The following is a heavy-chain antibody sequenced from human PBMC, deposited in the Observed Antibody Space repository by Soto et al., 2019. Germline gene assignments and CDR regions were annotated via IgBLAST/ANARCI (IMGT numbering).Heavy chain of an antibody. V-gene: IGHV3-21*01. Sequence: GGSLRLSCVASGFTFSSYSMNWVRQAPGKGLEWVSSISSSSSYIYYADSVKGRFTISRDNAKNSLYLQMNSLRAEDTAVYYCARIAGRHWYFDLWGRGTLVTVSS. J-gene: IGHJ2*01. CDR1: GFTFSSYS. CDR3: ARIAGRHWYFDL. CDR2: ISSSSSYI. D-gene: IGHD2-15*01.